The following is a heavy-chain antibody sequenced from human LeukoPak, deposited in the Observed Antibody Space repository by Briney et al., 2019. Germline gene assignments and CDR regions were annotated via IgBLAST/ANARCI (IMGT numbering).Heavy chain of an antibody. D-gene: IGHD3-22*01. CDR2: IIPIFGTA. CDR1: GGTFSSYA. Sequence: VKVSCKASGGTFSSYAISWVRQAPGQGLEWMGGIIPIFGTANYAQKFQGRVTITADEYTSTAYMELSSLRSEDTAVYYCARGQTYYYDSSGYYPFDYWGQGTLVTVSS. CDR3: ARGQTYYYDSSGYYPFDY. V-gene: IGHV1-69*13. J-gene: IGHJ4*02.